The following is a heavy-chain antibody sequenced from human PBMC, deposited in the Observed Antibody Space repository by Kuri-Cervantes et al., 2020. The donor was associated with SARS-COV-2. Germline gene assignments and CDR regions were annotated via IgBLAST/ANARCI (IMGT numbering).Heavy chain of an antibody. V-gene: IGHV3-30*04. Sequence: GGSLRLSCAASGFTFSSYNMHWVRQPPGKGLEWVAIISFYRHDAHYADSVKGRFTISRDNSKNTLYLQMDNLTTEDTAVYYCARESSSSLNYYYGMDIWGQGTSVTVSS. J-gene: IGHJ6*02. CDR2: ISFYRHDA. CDR3: ARESSSSLNYYYGMDI. CDR1: GFTFSSYN. D-gene: IGHD6-6*01.